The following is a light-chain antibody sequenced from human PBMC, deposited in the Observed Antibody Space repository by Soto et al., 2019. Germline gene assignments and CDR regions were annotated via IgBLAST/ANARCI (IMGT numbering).Light chain of an antibody. CDR1: QSVSDNY. CDR2: GAS. CDR3: QQYGSSPQT. Sequence: IVLTQSPGTLSLSPGERATLSCRASQSVSDNYLAWYQQKPGQAPRLLINGASNSATGIPDRFSGSGSGTDFTLTISRLEPEDFAVYYCQQYGSSPQTFGQGTKVDIK. J-gene: IGKJ1*01. V-gene: IGKV3-20*01.